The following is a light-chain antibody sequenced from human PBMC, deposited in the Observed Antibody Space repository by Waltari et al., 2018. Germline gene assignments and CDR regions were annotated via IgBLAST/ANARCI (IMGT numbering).Light chain of an antibody. CDR1: SSDVGNYNL. Sequence: QSALTQPASVSGSPGQSITSSCTGTSSDVGNYNLVPWYQQYPGKAPKVMIYDDNRRPSGVSDRFSGSKSGNTASLTISGVQAEDEADYYCCSYAGSYTWVFGGGTKLTVL. V-gene: IGLV2-23*01. J-gene: IGLJ3*02. CDR3: CSYAGSYTWV. CDR2: DDN.